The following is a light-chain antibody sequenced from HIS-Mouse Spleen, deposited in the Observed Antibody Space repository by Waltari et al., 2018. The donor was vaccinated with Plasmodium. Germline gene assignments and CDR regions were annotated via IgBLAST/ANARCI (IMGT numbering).Light chain of an antibody. CDR1: SSDVGMYTL. CDR3: CSYAGSSTLV. CDR2: EGS. J-gene: IGLJ3*02. Sequence: QSALTQPASVSGSPGQSITISCTGTSSDVGMYTLFSWYQQHPGKAPKLMIYEGSKRPSGVSNRFSGSKSGNTASLTISGLQAEDEADYYCCSYAGSSTLVFGGGTKLTVL. V-gene: IGLV2-23*01.